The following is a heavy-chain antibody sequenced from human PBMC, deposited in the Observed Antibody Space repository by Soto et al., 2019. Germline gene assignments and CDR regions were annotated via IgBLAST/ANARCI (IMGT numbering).Heavy chain of an antibody. CDR1: GGSISRGGYS. Sequence: QLQLQESGSGLVKPSQTLSLACAVSGGSISRGGYSWSWIRQPPGKGLEWIGYIYHSGSTYYNPSLKSRVTISVDRSKNQFSLKLSSVTAADTAVYYSASMSPTVFPAFHISGQGTMVTVSS. CDR2: IYHSGST. CDR3: ASMSPTVFPAFHI. D-gene: IGHD4-17*01. J-gene: IGHJ3*02. V-gene: IGHV4-30-2*01.